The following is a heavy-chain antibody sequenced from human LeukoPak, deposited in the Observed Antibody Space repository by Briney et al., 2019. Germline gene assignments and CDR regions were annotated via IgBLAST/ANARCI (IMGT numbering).Heavy chain of an antibody. V-gene: IGHV3-15*01. Sequence: GESLRLSCVVSGFTFSNAWMSWIRQAPGKGRGWVGCHKTKTDGDRKDFAAPLESRITISKDDSNITLSLQRNSLKTEDTAVYYCVGGPARIRYWGQGTLVTVSS. J-gene: IGHJ4*02. D-gene: IGHD3-16*01. CDR2: HKTKTDGDRK. CDR1: GFTFSNAW. CDR3: VGGPARIRY.